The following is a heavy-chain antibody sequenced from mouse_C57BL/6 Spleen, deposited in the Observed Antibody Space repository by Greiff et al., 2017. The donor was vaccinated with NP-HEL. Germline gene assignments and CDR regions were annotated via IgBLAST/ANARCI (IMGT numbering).Heavy chain of an antibody. Sequence: VQLQQSGAELVKPGASVKMSCKASGYTFTSYWITWVKQRPGQGLEWIGDIYPGSGSTNYNEKFKSKATLTVDTSSSTAYMQLSSLTSEDSAVYYCARRGEYEYGYAMDYWGQGTSVTVSS. CDR3: ARRGEYEYGYAMDY. CDR2: IYPGSGST. CDR1: GYTFTSYW. J-gene: IGHJ4*01. D-gene: IGHD2-4*01. V-gene: IGHV1-55*01.